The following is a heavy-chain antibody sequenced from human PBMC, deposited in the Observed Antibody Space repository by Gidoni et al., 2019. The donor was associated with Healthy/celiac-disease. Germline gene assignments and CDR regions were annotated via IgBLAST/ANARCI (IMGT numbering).Heavy chain of an antibody. CDR2: ISGSGGST. D-gene: IGHD5-12*01. CDR1: GFTFSSYA. V-gene: IGHV3-23*01. J-gene: IGHJ3*02. Sequence: EVQLLEPGGGLVQPGGSLRLSCAASGFTFSSYAMSWVRQAPGKGLEWVSAISGSGGSTYYADSVKGRFTISRDNSKNTLYLQMNSLRAEDTAVYYCAKLSGGYNSAFDIWGQGTMVTVSS. CDR3: AKLSGGYNSAFDI.